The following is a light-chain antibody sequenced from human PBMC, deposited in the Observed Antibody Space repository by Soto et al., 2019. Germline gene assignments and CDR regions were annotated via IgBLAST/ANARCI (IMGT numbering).Light chain of an antibody. Sequence: EIVLTQSPGTLSLSPGERATVSCKTSQSSGRNFLAWYQQKPGQAPRLLISASSQRATGIPDRFSGSASGADFTLTIDRLEPEDFAVYYCQLYGNSPPFGQGTRLEIK. CDR3: QLYGNSPP. V-gene: IGKV3-20*01. CDR2: ASS. CDR1: QSSGRNF. J-gene: IGKJ5*01.